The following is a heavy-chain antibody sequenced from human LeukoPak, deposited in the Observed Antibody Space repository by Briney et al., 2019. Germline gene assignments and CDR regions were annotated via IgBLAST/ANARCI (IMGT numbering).Heavy chain of an antibody. CDR2: ISGSGGST. J-gene: IGHJ3*02. CDR3: AKDRIQLWLRGAFDI. V-gene: IGHV3-23*01. D-gene: IGHD5-18*01. CDR1: GFTFSSYA. Sequence: GGSLRLSCAASGFTFSSYAMSWVRRAPGKGLEWVSAISGSGGSTYYADSVKGRFTISRDNSKNTLYLQMNSLRAEDTAVYYCAKDRIQLWLRGAFDIWGQGTMVTVSS.